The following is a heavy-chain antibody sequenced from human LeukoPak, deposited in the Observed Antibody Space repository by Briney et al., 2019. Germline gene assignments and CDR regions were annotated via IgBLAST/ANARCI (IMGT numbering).Heavy chain of an antibody. CDR3: AKELEGGYSYGAVDY. CDR2: INSDGSST. Sequence: PGGSLRLSCAASGFTFSSYWMHWVRQAPGKGLVWVSRINSDGSSTSYADSVKGRFTISRDNAKNTLYLQMNSLRAEDTAVYYCAKELEGGYSYGAVDYWGQGTLVTVSS. CDR1: GFTFSSYW. D-gene: IGHD5-18*01. V-gene: IGHV3-74*01. J-gene: IGHJ4*02.